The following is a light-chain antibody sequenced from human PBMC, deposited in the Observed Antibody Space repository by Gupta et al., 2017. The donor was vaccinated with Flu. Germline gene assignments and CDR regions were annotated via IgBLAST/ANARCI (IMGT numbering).Light chain of an antibody. J-gene: IGLJ3*02. V-gene: IGLV1-40*01. CDR3: QSYDSSLNIRV. CDR2: LNT. Sequence: NIGANYGVHWYQHLPGTAPKLLIYLNTNRPSGVPDRFSGSKSGTSASLAITGLQAEDEADYFCQSYDSSLNIRVFGGGTKLTVL. CDR1: NIGANYG.